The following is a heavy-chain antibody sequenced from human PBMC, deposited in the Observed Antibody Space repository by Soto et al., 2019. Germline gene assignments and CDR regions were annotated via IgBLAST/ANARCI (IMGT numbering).Heavy chain of an antibody. Sequence: GGSLRLSCAASGFTFDDYTMHWVRQAPGKGLEWVSLISWDGGSTYYADSVKGRFTISRDNSKNSLYLQMNSLRTEDTALYYCATSPGYCSGGSCYGPHWFDPWGQGTLVTVS. D-gene: IGHD2-15*01. J-gene: IGHJ5*02. CDR2: ISWDGGST. CDR3: ATSPGYCSGGSCYGPHWFDP. V-gene: IGHV3-43*01. CDR1: GFTFDDYT.